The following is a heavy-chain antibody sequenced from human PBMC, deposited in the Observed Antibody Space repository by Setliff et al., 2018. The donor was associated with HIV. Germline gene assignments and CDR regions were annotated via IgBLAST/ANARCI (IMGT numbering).Heavy chain of an antibody. CDR2: IYTNGST. Sequence: SETLSLTCTVSGGSISSYFWSWIRQPPGKGLEWIGYIYTNGSTNYNPSLKSRVTISVDTSKNQFSLKLNSVTAADTAVYYCARNTRAGDFDYWGQGTLVTVS. CDR1: GGSISSYF. D-gene: IGHD3-10*01. CDR3: ARNTRAGDFDY. V-gene: IGHV4-4*08. J-gene: IGHJ4*02.